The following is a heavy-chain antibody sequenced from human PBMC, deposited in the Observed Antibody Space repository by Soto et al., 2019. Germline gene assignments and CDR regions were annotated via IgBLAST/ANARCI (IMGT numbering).Heavy chain of an antibody. J-gene: IGHJ4*02. V-gene: IGHV3-74*01. D-gene: IGHD5-12*01. CDR3: VRDGDAYNYWDY. CDR2: ITDDGSTT. Sequence: EVQLVESGGGLVQPGGSLRLSCAASGFTFSRYWMHWVRQAPGKGLVWVSRITDDGSTTTYADSVKGRFTISRDHAKDTLYLQMNSLRAEDTAVYYCVRDGDAYNYWDYWGLGTLVTVSS. CDR1: GFTFSRYW.